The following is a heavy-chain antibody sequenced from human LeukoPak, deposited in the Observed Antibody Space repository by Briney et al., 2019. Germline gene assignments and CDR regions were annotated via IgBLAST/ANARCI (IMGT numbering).Heavy chain of an antibody. D-gene: IGHD6-13*01. J-gene: IGHJ5*02. CDR1: GGSISRYY. Sequence: SETLSLTCTVSGGSISRYYWSWIRQPAGKGLEWIGRIYTSGNTNYNPSLKSRVTMSVDTSKNQFSLNLSSVTAADTAVYYCARGGPLAAAGIQNWFDPWGQGTLVTVSS. CDR3: ARGGPLAAAGIQNWFDP. CDR2: IYTSGNT. V-gene: IGHV4-4*07.